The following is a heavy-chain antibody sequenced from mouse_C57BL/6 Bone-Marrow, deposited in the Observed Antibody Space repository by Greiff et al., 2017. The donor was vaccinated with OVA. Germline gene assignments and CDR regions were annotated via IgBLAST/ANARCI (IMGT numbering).Heavy chain of an antibody. CDR3: ARSWASL. J-gene: IGHJ3*01. V-gene: IGHV1-76*01. Sequence: VQLQQSGAELVRPGASVKLSCKASGYTFTDYYINWVKQRPGQGLEWIARIYPGSGNTYYNEKFKGKATLTAEKSSSTAYMQLSSLTSEDSAVYFCARSWASLGGQGTLVTVSA. CDR2: IYPGSGNT. D-gene: IGHD4-1*01. CDR1: GYTFTDYY.